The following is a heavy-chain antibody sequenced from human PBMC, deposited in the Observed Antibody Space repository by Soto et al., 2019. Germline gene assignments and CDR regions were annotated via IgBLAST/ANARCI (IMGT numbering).Heavy chain of an antibody. Sequence: EVQLLESGGGLVQPGGSLRLSCAASGFTFSSYAMSWVRQAPGKGLEWVSGISGSGGTPYYADSVKGRFTISRDNSKNTLYLQMNSLRAEDTAVSKCATYYYDSSGNFAPLGAFDIWGQGTMVSVSS. CDR2: ISGSGGTP. D-gene: IGHD3-22*01. CDR1: GFTFSSYA. J-gene: IGHJ3*02. CDR3: ATYYYDSSGNFAPLGAFDI. V-gene: IGHV3-23*01.